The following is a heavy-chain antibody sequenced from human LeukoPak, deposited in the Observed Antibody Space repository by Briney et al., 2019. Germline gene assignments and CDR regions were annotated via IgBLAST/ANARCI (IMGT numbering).Heavy chain of an antibody. CDR1: GFTFSSYA. Sequence: GGSLRLSCAASGFTFSSYAMSWVRQAPGKGLEWVSSISGSGGNTYYADSVKGRFTISRDNSKNTLYLQMNSLRVEDTAVYYCARAPTVLVGYCSSSSCQADYWGQGTLVTVSS. CDR3: ARAPTVLVGYCSSSSCQADY. CDR2: ISGSGGNT. J-gene: IGHJ4*02. D-gene: IGHD2-2*01. V-gene: IGHV3-23*01.